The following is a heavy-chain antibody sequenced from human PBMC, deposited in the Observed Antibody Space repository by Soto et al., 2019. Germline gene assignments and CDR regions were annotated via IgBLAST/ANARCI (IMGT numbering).Heavy chain of an antibody. V-gene: IGHV1-18*01. CDR2: ISGYNGHT. Sequence: QVQLVQSGAEVRKPGASVKVSCKASGYTFTTYGISWVRQAPGQGLEWMGWISGYNGHTKYAQKCQGRVTMTTDTSKSTVYMDLRSLRSDDTAVYYCAREGEMPYYYYGLDVWGQGTTVTVSS. CDR1: GYTFTTYG. CDR3: AREGEMPYYYYGLDV. J-gene: IGHJ6*02. D-gene: IGHD3-16*01.